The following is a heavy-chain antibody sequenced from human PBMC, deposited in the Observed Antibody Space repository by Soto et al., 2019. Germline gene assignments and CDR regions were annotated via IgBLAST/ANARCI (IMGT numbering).Heavy chain of an antibody. D-gene: IGHD3-10*01. CDR2: VYSTGTT. CDR1: GGSVIKFY. V-gene: IGHV4-4*07. J-gene: IGHJ5*02. Sequence: PSETLSLTCSVSGGSVIKFYWSWIRKTAGKGLEWMGRVYSTGTTDYNPSLRSRVAMSVDISRKTFSLRLTSVTAADTGMYYCVRDGSKTLRDWFDPWGQGKLVTVSS. CDR3: VRDGSKTLRDWFDP.